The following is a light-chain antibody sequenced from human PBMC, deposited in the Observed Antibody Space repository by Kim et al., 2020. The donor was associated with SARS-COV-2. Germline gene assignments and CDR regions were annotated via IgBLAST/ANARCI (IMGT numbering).Light chain of an antibody. CDR3: QQRSNWPLT. J-gene: IGKJ4*01. Sequence: LSPGQRSTPSCRARQSVSSYLAWYQQRPAQAPRLLIYDASNRATGIPPRFSGSGSGTDFTLTISSLEPEDFAIYYCQQRSNWPLTFGGGTKVDIK. CDR1: QSVSSY. V-gene: IGKV3-11*01. CDR2: DAS.